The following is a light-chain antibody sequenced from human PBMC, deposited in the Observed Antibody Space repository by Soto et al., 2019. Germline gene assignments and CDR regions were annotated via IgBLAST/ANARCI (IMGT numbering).Light chain of an antibody. V-gene: IGKV3-20*01. J-gene: IGKJ1*01. CDR2: GVS. CDR3: QEYYSSQRT. Sequence: EVVMTHSPATLSVSPWERATLSFSSSQSVTSNYLAWYQQKPGQAPRLLIYGVSNRATGVPDRFSGSGSGTDFTLTISSLEPGDFAVYFCQEYYSSQRTFGQGTKVDI. CDR1: QSVTSNY.